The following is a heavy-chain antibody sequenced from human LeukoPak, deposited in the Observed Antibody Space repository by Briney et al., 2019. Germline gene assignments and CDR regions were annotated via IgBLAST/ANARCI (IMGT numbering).Heavy chain of an antibody. Sequence: SSETLSLTCTVSGGSISSYYWSWIRQPPGKGLEWIGYIYYSGSTNYNPSLKSRVTISVDTSKKQFSLKLSSVTAADTAVYYCARDQIPAAGRGAFDIWGKGQWSPSLQ. CDR3: ARDQIPAAGRGAFDI. CDR2: IYYSGST. J-gene: IGHJ3*02. CDR1: GGSISSYY. D-gene: IGHD6-13*01. V-gene: IGHV4-59*01.